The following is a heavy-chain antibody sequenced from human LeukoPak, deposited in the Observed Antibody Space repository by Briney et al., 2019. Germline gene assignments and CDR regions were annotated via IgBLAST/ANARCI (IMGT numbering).Heavy chain of an antibody. D-gene: IGHD6-6*01. CDR3: ARARESSSSSGRAYYFDY. V-gene: IGHV4-59*01. CDR1: GGSISSYY. CDR2: IYYSGST. J-gene: IGHJ4*02. Sequence: SETLSLTCTVPGGSISSYYWSWIRQPPGKGLEWIGYIYYSGSTYYNPSLKSRVTISVDTSKDQFSLKLSSVTPADTAVYYCARARESSSSSGRAYYFDYWGQGTLVTVSS.